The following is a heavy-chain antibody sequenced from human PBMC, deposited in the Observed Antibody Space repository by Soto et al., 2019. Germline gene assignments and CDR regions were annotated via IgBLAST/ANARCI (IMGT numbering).Heavy chain of an antibody. Sequence: QVQLVQSGAEVKKPGASVKVSCKASGYTFTNYAISWVRQAPGQGLEWMGWISANNERRNYAHNVQGRVTMTTDTATSTAYMEMRSLRAEATAVYYCARDRDYYYDNSDHYHYHYGMDVGGQGTTVTVSS. CDR3: ARDRDYYYDNSDHYHYHYGMDV. V-gene: IGHV1-18*04. J-gene: IGHJ6*02. CDR1: GYTFTNYA. D-gene: IGHD3-22*01. CDR2: ISANNERR.